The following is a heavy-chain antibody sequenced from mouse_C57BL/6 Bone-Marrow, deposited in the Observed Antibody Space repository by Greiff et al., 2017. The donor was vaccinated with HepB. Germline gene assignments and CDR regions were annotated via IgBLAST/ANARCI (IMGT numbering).Heavy chain of an antibody. J-gene: IGHJ3*01. V-gene: IGHV5-9-1*02. Sequence: EVKVVESGAGLVKPGGSLKLSCAASGFTFSSYAMSWVRQTPEKRLEWVAYISSGGDYIYYADTVKGRFTISRDNARNTLYLQMSSLKSEDTAMYYCTRGPSTMTFAYWGQGTLVTVSA. CDR1: GFTFSSYA. D-gene: IGHD2-4*01. CDR3: TRGPSTMTFAY. CDR2: ISSGGDYI.